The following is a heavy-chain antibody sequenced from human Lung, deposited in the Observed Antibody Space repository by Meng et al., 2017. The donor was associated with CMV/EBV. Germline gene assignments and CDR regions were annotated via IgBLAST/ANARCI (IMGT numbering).Heavy chain of an antibody. J-gene: IGHJ4*02. CDR1: GGSLSNYR. CDR2: IIPILGIP. Sequence: SVKVSXKASGGSLSNYRLNWVRQVPGQGFQWMGGIIPILGIPDYPENFQGRVTITADTSTDTAYMHLSSLRLEDTAVYYCARGARLGYCSGPNCYFNDFWGQGTWVTVSS. D-gene: IGHD2-15*01. CDR3: ARGARLGYCSGPNCYFNDF. V-gene: IGHV1-69*10.